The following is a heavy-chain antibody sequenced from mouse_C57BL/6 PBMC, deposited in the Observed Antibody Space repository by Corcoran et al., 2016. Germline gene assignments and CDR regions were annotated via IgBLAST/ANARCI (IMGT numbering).Heavy chain of an antibody. V-gene: IGHV1-26*01. Sequence: EVQLQQSGPELVKPGASVKISCKASGYTFTDYYMNWVKQSHGKSLEWIGDINPNNGGTSYNQKFKGKATLTVDKSSSTAYMELRSLTSEDSAVYYCARGIQFITTVVATDWFAYWGQGTLVTVSA. CDR3: ARGIQFITTVVATDWFAY. CDR2: INPNNGGT. CDR1: GYTFTDYY. D-gene: IGHD1-1*01. J-gene: IGHJ3*01.